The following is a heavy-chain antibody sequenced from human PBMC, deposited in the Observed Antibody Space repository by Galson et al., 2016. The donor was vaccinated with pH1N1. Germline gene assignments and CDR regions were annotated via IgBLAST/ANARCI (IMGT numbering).Heavy chain of an antibody. CDR3: VKLDSSGYYYGRFDS. Sequence: SLRLSCAASGFTFNIFAMSWVRQAPGKGPEWVSSISASGANTNYADPVKGRFTISRDNSKNTVYLQMSSLRADDAAVYYCVKLDSSGYYYGRFDSWGQGTLVTVSS. J-gene: IGHJ4*02. CDR1: GFTFNIFA. CDR2: ISASGANT. V-gene: IGHV3-23*01. D-gene: IGHD3-22*01.